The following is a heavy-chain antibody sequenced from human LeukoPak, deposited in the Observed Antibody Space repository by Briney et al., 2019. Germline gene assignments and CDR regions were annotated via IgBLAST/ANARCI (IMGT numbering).Heavy chain of an antibody. CDR3: ARVRVDTAMVTRIFDY. J-gene: IGHJ4*02. V-gene: IGHV1-18*01. Sequence: GASVKVSCKASGYTFTSYGISWVRQAPGQGLEWMGWIGAYNGNTNYAQKLQGRVTMTTDTSTSTAYMELRSLRSDDTAVYYCARVRVDTAMVTRIFDYWGQGTLVTVSS. D-gene: IGHD5-18*01. CDR2: IGAYNGNT. CDR1: GYTFTSYG.